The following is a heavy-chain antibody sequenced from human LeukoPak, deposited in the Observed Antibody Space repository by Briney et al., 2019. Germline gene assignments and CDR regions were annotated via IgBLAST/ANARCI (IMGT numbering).Heavy chain of an antibody. V-gene: IGHV4-30-2*01. Sequence: PSETLSLTCTVSGGSISSGGFYWSWIRQPPGKGLEWIGYIYHSGSTYYNPSLKSRVTISVDRSKNQFSLKLSSVTAADTAVYYCAKKGYYDGSGYYMYYFDHWGQGTLVTVSS. CDR2: IYHSGST. CDR3: AKKGYYDGSGYYMYYFDH. CDR1: GGSISSGGFY. J-gene: IGHJ4*02. D-gene: IGHD3-22*01.